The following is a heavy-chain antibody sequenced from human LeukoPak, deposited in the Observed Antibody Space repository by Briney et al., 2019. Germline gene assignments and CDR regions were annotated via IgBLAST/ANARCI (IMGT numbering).Heavy chain of an antibody. CDR2: ISSSSSYI. CDR1: GFTFSSHS. V-gene: IGHV3-21*01. CDR3: ASWGEGALDN. D-gene: IGHD1-26*01. J-gene: IGHJ4*02. Sequence: GGSLRLSCAASGFTFSSHSMNWVRQAPGKGLEWVSSISSSSSYIYYADSVKGRFTISRDNAKKSLYLQMNSLRVEDTGVYYCASWGEGALDNWGQGTLVTVSS.